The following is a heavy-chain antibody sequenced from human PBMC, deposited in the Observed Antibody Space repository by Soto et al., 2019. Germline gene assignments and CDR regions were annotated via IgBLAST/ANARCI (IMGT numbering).Heavy chain of an antibody. V-gene: IGHV1-3*01. J-gene: IGHJ3*02. CDR1: GYTFTNYA. D-gene: IGHD3-16*02. CDR3: ARSYDYNWGSYRSGAFDI. CDR2: IDAGNGNT. Sequence: ASVKVSCKASGYTFTNYAMHWVRQAPGQRLEWMAWIDAGNGNTKYSQKFQGRVTITRYTSASKAYMELTSLRSEDTAVYYCARSYDYNWGSYRSGAFDIWGQGTMVTVSS.